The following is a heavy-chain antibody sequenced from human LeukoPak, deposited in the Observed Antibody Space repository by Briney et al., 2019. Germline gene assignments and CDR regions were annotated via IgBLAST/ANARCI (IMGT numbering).Heavy chain of an antibody. CDR3: ARRAGDYSHPYDY. Sequence: GGSLRLSCAASGFTFSNYRMHWVRQAPGKGLVWVSRINSDGINTSYADSVKGRFTISRDNAKNTLNLQMNSLRAEDTAVYYCARRAGDYSHPYDYWGQGTLVTVSS. CDR2: INSDGINT. J-gene: IGHJ4*02. CDR1: GFTFSNYR. D-gene: IGHD3-22*01. V-gene: IGHV3-74*01.